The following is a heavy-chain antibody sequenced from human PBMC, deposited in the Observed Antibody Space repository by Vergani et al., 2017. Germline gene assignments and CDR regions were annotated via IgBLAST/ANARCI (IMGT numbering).Heavy chain of an antibody. J-gene: IGHJ4*02. V-gene: IGHV4-34*01. CDR3: ARVHYTMVRGQPYYFDY. CDR2: VNHSGST. D-gene: IGHD3-10*01. CDR1: GGSFSDYY. Sequence: QVQLQEWGAGLLKTSETLSLTCGVSGGSFSDYYWSWIRQAPGMGLEWIGEVNHSGSTNYNPSLKSRVTISVDTSKNQFSLKLSSVTAADTAVYYCARVHYTMVRGQPYYFDYWGQGTLVTVSS.